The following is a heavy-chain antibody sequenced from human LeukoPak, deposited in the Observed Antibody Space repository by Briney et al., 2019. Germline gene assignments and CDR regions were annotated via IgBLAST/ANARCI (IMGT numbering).Heavy chain of an antibody. Sequence: PSETLSLTCTVSGGSISSYYWSWIRQPAGKGLEWIGRIYTSGSTNYNPSLKSRVTMSVDTSKNQFSLKLSSVTAADTAVYYCARDSRSSTSCYEYFDYWGQGTLVTVSS. CDR2: IYTSGST. CDR3: ARDSRSSTSCYEYFDY. CDR1: GGSISSYY. V-gene: IGHV4-4*07. D-gene: IGHD2-2*01. J-gene: IGHJ4*02.